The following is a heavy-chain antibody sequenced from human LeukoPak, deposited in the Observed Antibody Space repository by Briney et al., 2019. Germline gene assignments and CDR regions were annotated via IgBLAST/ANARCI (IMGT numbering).Heavy chain of an antibody. CDR1: GGSISSYY. CDR3: ARGTPYYDFWSGLAADY. CDR2: IYYSGST. Sequence: SETLSLTCTVSGGSISSYYWSWIRQPPGKGLEWIGYIYYSGSTNYNPSLKSRETISVDTSKNQFPLKLSSVTAADTAVYYCARGTPYYDFWSGLAADYWGQGTLVTVSS. J-gene: IGHJ4*02. V-gene: IGHV4-59*01. D-gene: IGHD3-3*01.